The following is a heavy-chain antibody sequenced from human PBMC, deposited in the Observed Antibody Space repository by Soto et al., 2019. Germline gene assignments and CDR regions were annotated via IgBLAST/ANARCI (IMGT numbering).Heavy chain of an antibody. CDR3: ARDLFGWGVVVVPAAMRAQTDDAFDI. V-gene: IGHV1-18*01. CDR1: GYTFTSYG. J-gene: IGHJ3*02. D-gene: IGHD2-2*01. CDR2: ISAYNGNT. Sequence: ASVKVSCKASGYTFTSYGISWVRQAPGQGLEWMGWISAYNGNTNYAQKLQGRVTMTTDTSTSTAYMELRSLRSDDTAVYYCARDLFGWGVVVVPAAMRAQTDDAFDIWGQGTMVTVSS.